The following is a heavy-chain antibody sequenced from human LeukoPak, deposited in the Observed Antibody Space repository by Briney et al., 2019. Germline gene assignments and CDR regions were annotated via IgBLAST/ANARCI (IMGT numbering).Heavy chain of an antibody. J-gene: IGHJ3*02. V-gene: IGHV3-30*18. D-gene: IGHD6-19*01. CDR2: ISYDGSNK. CDR3: AKSRGVAGTNAFDI. Sequence: PGGSLRLSCAASGFTFSSYGMHWVRQAPGKGLEWVAVISYDGSNKYYADSVKGRFTISRDNSKNTLYLQMDSLRAEDTAVYYCAKSRGVAGTNAFDIWGQGTMVTVSS. CDR1: GFTFSSYG.